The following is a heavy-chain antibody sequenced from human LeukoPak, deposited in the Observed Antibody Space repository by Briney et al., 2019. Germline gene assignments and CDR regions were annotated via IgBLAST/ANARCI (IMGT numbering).Heavy chain of an antibody. CDR3: ARVFQWELPGSFDY. J-gene: IGHJ4*02. CDR2: IYYSGST. CDR1: GGSISSSSYY. Sequence: PSETLSLTCTVSGGSISSSSYYWGWIRQPPGKGLEWIGSIYYSGSTYYNPSLKSRVTISVDASKNQFSLKLSSVTAADTAVYYCARVFQWELPGSFDYWGQGTLVTVSS. V-gene: IGHV4-39*07. D-gene: IGHD1-26*01.